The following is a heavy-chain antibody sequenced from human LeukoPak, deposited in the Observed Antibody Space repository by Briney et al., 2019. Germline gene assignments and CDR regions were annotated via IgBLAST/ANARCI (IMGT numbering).Heavy chain of an antibody. V-gene: IGHV3-7*01. CDR3: ARASYITGTTHFDY. CDR2: IKQDGREE. J-gene: IGHJ4*02. Sequence: TGGSLRLSCAASGFTFSSYWMSWVRQAPGKGLEWVANIKQDGREEYYVDSVKGRFTISRDNAKNSLYLQMNSLRAEDTAVYYCARASYITGTTHFDYWGQGTLVTVSS. D-gene: IGHD1-20*01. CDR1: GFTFSSYW.